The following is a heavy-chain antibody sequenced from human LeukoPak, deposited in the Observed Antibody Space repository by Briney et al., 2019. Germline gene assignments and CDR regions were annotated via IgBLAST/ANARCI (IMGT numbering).Heavy chain of an antibody. CDR3: ARSGCSYGYRVSDY. CDR2: INHSGST. J-gene: IGHJ4*02. Sequence: KPSETLSLTCAVYGGSFRGYYWRWIPQPPGKGLEWIGEINHSGSTNYNPSLKSRVTISVDTSKNQFSLKLSSVTAADTAVYYCARSGCSYGYRVSDYWGQGTLVTVSS. CDR1: GGSFRGYY. V-gene: IGHV4-34*01. D-gene: IGHD5-18*01.